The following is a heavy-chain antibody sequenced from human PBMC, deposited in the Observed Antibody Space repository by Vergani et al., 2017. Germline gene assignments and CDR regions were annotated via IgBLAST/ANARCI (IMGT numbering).Heavy chain of an antibody. CDR3: ARDRGFGVATPKYYYYGMDV. CDR2: FDPEDGET. D-gene: IGHD3-3*01. Sequence: QVQLVQSGAEVKKPGASVKVSCKVSGYTLTELSMHWVRQAPGKGLEWMGGFDPEDGETIYAQKFQGRVTMTEDTSTDTAYMELSSLRSDDTAVYYCARDRGFGVATPKYYYYGMDVWGQGTTVTVSS. V-gene: IGHV1-24*01. J-gene: IGHJ6*02. CDR1: GYTLTELS.